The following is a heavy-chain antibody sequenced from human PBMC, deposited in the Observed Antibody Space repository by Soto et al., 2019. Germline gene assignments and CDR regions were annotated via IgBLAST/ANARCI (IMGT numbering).Heavy chain of an antibody. CDR3: ARGQYYDFWSGPDY. CDR2: INHSGST. D-gene: IGHD3-3*01. J-gene: IGHJ4*02. Sequence: SETLSLTCAVYGGSFSGYYWSWIRQPPGKGLEWIGEINHSGSTNYNPSLKSRVTISVDTSKNQFSLKLSSVTAADTAVYYCARGQYYDFWSGPDYWGQGTLVTVSS. CDR1: GGSFSGYY. V-gene: IGHV4-34*01.